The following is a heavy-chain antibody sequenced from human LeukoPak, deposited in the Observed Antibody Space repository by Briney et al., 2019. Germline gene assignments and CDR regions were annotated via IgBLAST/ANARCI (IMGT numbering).Heavy chain of an antibody. J-gene: IGHJ5*02. V-gene: IGHV4-39*07. CDR3: ARRRGYANWFDP. D-gene: IGHD2-2*01. Sequence: NSSETLSLTCSVSGVSISSGSNYWGWIRQPPGKGLEWIGEINHSGSTNYNPSLKSRVTISVDTSKNQFSLKLSSVTAADTAVYYCARRRGYANWFDPWGQGTLVTVSS. CDR1: GVSISSGSNY. CDR2: INHSGST.